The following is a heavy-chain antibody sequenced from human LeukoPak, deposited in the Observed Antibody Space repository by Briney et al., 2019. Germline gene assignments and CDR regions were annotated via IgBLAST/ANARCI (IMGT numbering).Heavy chain of an antibody. D-gene: IGHD3-10*01. CDR3: VREVMVRGVIITLGNWFDP. Sequence: PSETLSLTCTVSGGSISSYYWSWIRQPAGKGLEWIGRIYTSGSTNYNPSLKSRVTMSVETSKNQFSLKLSSVTAADTAVYYCVREVMVRGVIITLGNWFDPWGQGTLVTVSS. CDR1: GGSISSYY. CDR2: IYTSGST. J-gene: IGHJ5*02. V-gene: IGHV4-4*07.